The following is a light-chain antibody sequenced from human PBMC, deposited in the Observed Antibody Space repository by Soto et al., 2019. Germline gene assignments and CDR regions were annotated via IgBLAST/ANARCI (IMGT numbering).Light chain of an antibody. V-gene: IGLV2-14*01. Sequence: QSVLTQPASVSGSPGHSIAISCTGTSGDVGGYDYVSWYQQHPDKAPKLMIYEVTKRPSWVSNRFSGSKSGNTASLTISGLQPEDEADYYCSSHTSGSTRVFGSGTKVTVL. J-gene: IGLJ1*01. CDR1: SGDVGGYDY. CDR2: EVT. CDR3: SSHTSGSTRV.